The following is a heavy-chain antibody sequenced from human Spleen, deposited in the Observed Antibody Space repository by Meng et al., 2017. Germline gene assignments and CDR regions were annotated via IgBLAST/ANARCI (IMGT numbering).Heavy chain of an antibody. CDR3: ARDRYYYGSATFYKRTDMDV. V-gene: IGHV4-34*01. CDR1: GGSISGYY. J-gene: IGHJ6*02. CDR2: INHLGTT. D-gene: IGHD3-10*01. Sequence: SETLSLTCAVYGGSISGYYWSWIRQPPGKGLEWIGEINHLGTTNFSPSLKSRVTISVDVSKNQFSLKLTSVTAADTAVYYCARDRYYYGSATFYKRTDMDVWGQGTPVTVSS.